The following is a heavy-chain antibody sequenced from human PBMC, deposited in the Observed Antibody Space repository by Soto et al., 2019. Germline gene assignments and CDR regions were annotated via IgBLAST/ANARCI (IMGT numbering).Heavy chain of an antibody. CDR1: GGSINNYY. V-gene: IGHV4-59*08. D-gene: IGHD4-17*01. J-gene: IGHJ4*02. CDR2: IYYNGRT. CDR3: ARHAAVTSSPLDC. Sequence: QVQLQESGPGLVKPSETLSLTCTVSGGSINNYYWSWIRQPPGRGLEWIAYIYYNGRTNYNPSLKSRVPLSVDTSKGQFSLKLSSVTAADTAVYYGARHAAVTSSPLDCWGQGTLVTVSS.